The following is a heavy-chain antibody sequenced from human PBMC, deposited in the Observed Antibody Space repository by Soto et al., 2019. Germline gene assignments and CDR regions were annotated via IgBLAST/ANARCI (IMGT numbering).Heavy chain of an antibody. D-gene: IGHD2-15*01. CDR2: IYYSGST. CDR3: ARHLGYCSGGSCYPPPDYYYYGMDV. CDR1: GGSISGYY. J-gene: IGHJ6*02. V-gene: IGHV4-59*08. Sequence: PSETLSLTCTVSGGSISGYYWSWIRQPPGKGLEWIGYIYYSGSTNYNPSLKSRVTISVDTSKNQFSLKLSSVTAADTAVYYCARHLGYCSGGSCYPPPDYYYYGMDVWGQGTTVTVSS.